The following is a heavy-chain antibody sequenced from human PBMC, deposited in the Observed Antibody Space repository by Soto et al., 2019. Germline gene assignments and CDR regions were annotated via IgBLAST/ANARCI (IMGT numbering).Heavy chain of an antibody. CDR3: ARVGPWVPYYYDSSPYTFENWFDP. J-gene: IGHJ5*02. Sequence: ASVKVSCKASGYTFTDYYMHWVRQAPGQGLALMGWINPNSGGTNYAQKFQGWVTMTRDTSISTAYMELSRLTSDDTAVYYCARVGPWVPYYYDSSPYTFENWFDPWGQGTLVTVYS. CDR1: GYTFTDYY. V-gene: IGHV1-2*04. D-gene: IGHD3-22*01. CDR2: INPNSGGT.